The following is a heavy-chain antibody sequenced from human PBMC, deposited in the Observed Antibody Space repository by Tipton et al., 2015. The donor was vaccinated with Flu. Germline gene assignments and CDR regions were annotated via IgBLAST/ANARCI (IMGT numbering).Heavy chain of an antibody. D-gene: IGHD3-9*01. CDR2: IYPGDSDT. V-gene: IGHV5-51*01. CDR3: VRQYELLTYYAYGVGL. CDR1: GYTFSNDW. Sequence: QSGAEVKKAGESLKISCKGSGYTFSNDWIGWVRQRPGKGLEWRGIIYPGDSDTRYSPSFQGQVTISVDKSISTAYLPWRSLRASDTAMYYCVRQYELLTYYAYGVGLWGQGPTVTAPS. J-gene: IGHJ6*02.